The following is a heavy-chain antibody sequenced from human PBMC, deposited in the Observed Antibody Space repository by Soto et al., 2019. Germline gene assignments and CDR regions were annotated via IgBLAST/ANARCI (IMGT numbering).Heavy chain of an antibody. J-gene: IGHJ4*02. D-gene: IGHD3-22*01. CDR3: ARQIYDSDTGPNFRYYFDS. CDR1: GYSFAVYW. CDR2: IDPSDSQT. Sequence: PGESLKISCNGSGYSFAVYWITWVRQKPGKGLEWMGRIDPSDSQTYYSPSFRGHVTISATKSITTVFLQWSSLRASDTAMYYCARQIYDSDTGPNFRYYFDSWGQGTPVTVSS. V-gene: IGHV5-10-1*01.